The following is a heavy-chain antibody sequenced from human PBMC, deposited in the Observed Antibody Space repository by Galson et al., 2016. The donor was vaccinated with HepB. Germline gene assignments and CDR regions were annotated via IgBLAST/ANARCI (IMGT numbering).Heavy chain of an antibody. Sequence: SLRLSCAASGFSFSGCWMHWVRQAPGKGLEWVSRINGDGGGTTYADSVKGRFTMSRDNAKSTVHLQMNGLRAEDTAVYYCARDFKGDMGDYWGQGTLVAVSS. CDR2: INGDGGGT. V-gene: IGHV3-74*03. CDR1: GFSFSGCW. J-gene: IGHJ4*02. CDR3: ARDFKGDMGDY.